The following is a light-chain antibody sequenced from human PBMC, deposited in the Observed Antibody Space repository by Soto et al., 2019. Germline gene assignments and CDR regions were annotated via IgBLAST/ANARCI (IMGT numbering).Light chain of an antibody. J-gene: IGKJ2*01. CDR3: HQRGNWST. CDR2: DAS. V-gene: IGKV3-11*01. Sequence: EIVLTQSPATLSLSPGERATLSCRASQSVSSYLAWYQQKPGQAPRLLIYDASNRATGIPARFSGSGSGTDFTLTISSLEPEDFAVYYCHQRGNWSTFGQGTKLEIK. CDR1: QSVSSY.